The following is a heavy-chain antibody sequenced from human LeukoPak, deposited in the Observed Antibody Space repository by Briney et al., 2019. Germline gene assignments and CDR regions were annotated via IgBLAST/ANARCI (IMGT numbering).Heavy chain of an antibody. CDR3: ASLPATVAETVP. V-gene: IGHV1-69*01. Sequence: ASVKVSCKASGGTFSSYAISWVRQAPGQGLEWMGGIIPIFGTANYAQKFQGRVTITADESTSTAYMELSSLRSEDTAVYYCASLPATVAETVPWGQGTLVTVSS. CDR1: GGTFSSYA. J-gene: IGHJ5*02. CDR2: IIPIFGTA. D-gene: IGHD4-23*01.